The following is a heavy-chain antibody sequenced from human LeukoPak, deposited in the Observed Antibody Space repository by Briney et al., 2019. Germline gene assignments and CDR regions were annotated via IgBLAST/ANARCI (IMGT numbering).Heavy chain of an antibody. CDR3: ARGDPNRTKTRDPKTMVQSR. CDR2: INPNSGGT. D-gene: IGHD3-10*01. V-gene: IGHV1-2*02. Sequence: ASVKVSCKASGYTFTGYYMHWVRQAPGQGLEWMGWINPNSGGTNYAQKFQGRVTMTRDTSISTAYMELSRLRSDDTAVYYCARGDPNRTKTRDPKTMVQSRWGQGTLVTVSS. CDR1: GYTFTGYY. J-gene: IGHJ4*02.